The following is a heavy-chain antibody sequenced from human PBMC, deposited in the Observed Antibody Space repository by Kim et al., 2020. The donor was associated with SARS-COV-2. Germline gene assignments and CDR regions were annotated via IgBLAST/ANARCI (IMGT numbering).Heavy chain of an antibody. CDR3: AKHNTRDGMDV. D-gene: IGHD1-20*01. V-gene: IGHV3-23*01. J-gene: IGHJ6*02. Sequence: STYYADSVKGRFTISTDNSKNTLYLQMNSLTAEDTAVYYCAKHNTRDGMDVWGQGTTVTVSS. CDR2: ST.